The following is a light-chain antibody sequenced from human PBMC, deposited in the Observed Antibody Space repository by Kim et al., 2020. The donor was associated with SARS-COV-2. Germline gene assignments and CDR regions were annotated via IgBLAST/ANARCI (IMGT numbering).Light chain of an antibody. CDR1: QTIDTW. Sequence: DIQMTQSPSTLSASVGDRVTITCRASQTIDTWLAWYQQKPGKAPKLLIYEASVLETGVPSRFSGSGSGTEFTLTISSLQPDDYASYYCQQYHDSLLTFGGGTKVDIK. CDR2: EAS. V-gene: IGKV1-5*01. J-gene: IGKJ4*01. CDR3: QQYHDSLLT.